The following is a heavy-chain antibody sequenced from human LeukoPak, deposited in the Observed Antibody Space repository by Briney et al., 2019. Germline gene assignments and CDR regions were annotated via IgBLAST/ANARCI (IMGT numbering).Heavy chain of an antibody. CDR2: ISYGGSNK. V-gene: IGHV3-30-3*01. J-gene: IGHJ4*02. CDR3: ARGLSSGWYRGVDY. Sequence: QTGGSLRLSCAASGFTFSSYAMHWVRQAPGKGLEGGAVISYGGSNKYYADSVKGRFTISRDNSKNTLYLQMNSLRAEDTAVYYCARGLSSGWYRGVDYWGQGTLVTVSS. D-gene: IGHD6-19*01. CDR1: GFTFSSYA.